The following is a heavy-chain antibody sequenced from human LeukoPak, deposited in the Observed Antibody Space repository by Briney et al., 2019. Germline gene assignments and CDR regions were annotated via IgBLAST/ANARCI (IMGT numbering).Heavy chain of an antibody. CDR1: GGSISSYY. V-gene: IGHV4-59*06. CDR2: IYYSGST. D-gene: IGHD3-22*01. CDR3: ARVGNYYDRYYFDY. Sequence: PSETLSLTCTVSGGSISSYYWSWIRQHPGKGLEWIGYIYYSGSTYYNPSLKSRVTISVDTSKNQFSLKLSSVTAADTAVYYCARVGNYYDRYYFDYWGQGTLVTVSS. J-gene: IGHJ4*02.